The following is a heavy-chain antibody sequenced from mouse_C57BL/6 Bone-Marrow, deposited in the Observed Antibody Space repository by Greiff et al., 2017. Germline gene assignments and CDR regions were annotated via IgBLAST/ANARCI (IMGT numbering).Heavy chain of an antibody. D-gene: IGHD1-1*01. CDR2: IDPSASYT. V-gene: IGHV1-69*01. CDR3: ARETLFWFAY. CDR1: GYTFTSYW. J-gene: IGHJ3*01. Sequence: VRLQQPGAELVMPGASVKLSCTASGYTFTSYWMHWVKQRPGQGLEWIGEIDPSASYTNYNQKFKGKSTLTVDKYSSTAYMQLSSLTSEDAAVYYCARETLFWFAYWGQGTLVTVSA.